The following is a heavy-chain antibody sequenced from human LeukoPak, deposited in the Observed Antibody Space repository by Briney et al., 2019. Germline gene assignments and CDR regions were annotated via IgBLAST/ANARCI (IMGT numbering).Heavy chain of an antibody. Sequence: GGSLRLSCAASGFTFSSYGMNWVRQAPGKGLVWVSRINSDGTNTRYADSVKGRFTISRDNAKNSLYLQMNSLRAEDTAVYYCARGPVDTAMVRTLDYWGQGTLVTVSS. D-gene: IGHD5-18*01. CDR2: INSDGTNT. CDR3: ARGPVDTAMVRTLDY. J-gene: IGHJ4*02. CDR1: GFTFSSYG. V-gene: IGHV3-74*01.